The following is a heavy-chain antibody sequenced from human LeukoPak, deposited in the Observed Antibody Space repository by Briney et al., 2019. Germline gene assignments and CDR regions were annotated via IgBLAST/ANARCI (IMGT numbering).Heavy chain of an antibody. Sequence: GGSLRLSCAASGFTFSSYSMNWVRQAPGKGLEWVSYISSSSSTIYYADSVKGRFTISRDNSKNTLYLQMNSLRAEDTAVYYCAKDTYSSSWFSFDYWGQGTLVTVSS. J-gene: IGHJ4*02. V-gene: IGHV3-48*01. CDR3: AKDTYSSSWFSFDY. CDR2: ISSSSSTI. D-gene: IGHD6-13*01. CDR1: GFTFSSYS.